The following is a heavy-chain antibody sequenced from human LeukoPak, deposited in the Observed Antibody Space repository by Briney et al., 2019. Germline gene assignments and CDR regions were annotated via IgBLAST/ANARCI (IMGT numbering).Heavy chain of an antibody. CDR3: ARAVYCGGDCYYFDY. J-gene: IGHJ4*02. D-gene: IGHD2-21*02. CDR1: GGSISSGGYY. CDR2: IYYSGST. Sequence: PSETLSLTCTVSGGSISSGGYYWSWIRQHPGKGLEWIGYIYYSGSTYYNPSLKSRVTISVDTSKNQFSLKLSSVTAADTAVYYCARAVYCGGDCYYFDYWGQGTLVTVSS. V-gene: IGHV4-31*03.